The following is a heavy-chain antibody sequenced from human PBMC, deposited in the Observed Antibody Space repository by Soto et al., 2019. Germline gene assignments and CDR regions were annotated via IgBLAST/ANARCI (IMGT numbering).Heavy chain of an antibody. CDR2: INPNSGNI. D-gene: IGHD6-6*01. CDR1: GDTFTTYD. V-gene: IGHV1-8*01. Sequence: ASVKVSCKASGDTFTTYDINWVRQATGHGLEWMGWINPNSGNIRYAQRFQGRVTMTRDTAIRTAYMEVSSLRSDDTAVYYCARDLIEYSSSSINERGLYYFDYWGQGTLVTVSS. CDR3: ARDLIEYSSSSINERGLYYFDY. J-gene: IGHJ4*02.